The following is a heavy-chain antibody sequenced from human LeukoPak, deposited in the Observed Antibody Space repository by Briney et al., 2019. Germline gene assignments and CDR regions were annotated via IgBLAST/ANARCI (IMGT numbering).Heavy chain of an antibody. CDR1: GGSISSYY. D-gene: IGHD3-10*01. CDR2: IYYSGTT. J-gene: IGHJ4*02. V-gene: IGHV4-59*01. Sequence: KPSETLSLTCTVSGGSISSYYWSWIRQPPGKGLEWIGYIYYSGTTNYNPSLKSRVTISVDTSKNQFSLKLSSVTAADTAVYYCARGLLPPYFDYWGQGTLVTVSS. CDR3: ARGLLPPYFDY.